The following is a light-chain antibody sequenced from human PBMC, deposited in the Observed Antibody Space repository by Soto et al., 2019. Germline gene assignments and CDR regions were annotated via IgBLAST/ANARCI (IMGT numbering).Light chain of an antibody. J-gene: IGLJ1*01. V-gene: IGLV1-40*01. CDR3: QSHDTSLSGYV. Sequence: QSVLTQPPSVSGAPGQRVTISCTGSSSNIGAGYDVHWYPQLPGTAPKLLIYGNTNRPSGVPDRFSGSKSGTSASLAITGLQAEDEADYYCQSHDTSLSGYVFGTGTKVTVL. CDR2: GNT. CDR1: SSNIGAGYD.